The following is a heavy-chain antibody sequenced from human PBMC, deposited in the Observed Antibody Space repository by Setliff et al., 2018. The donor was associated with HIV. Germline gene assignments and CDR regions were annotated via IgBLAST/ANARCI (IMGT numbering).Heavy chain of an antibody. CDR3: ARGGYSHYYMDV. V-gene: IGHV3-15*01. Sequence: PGESLKISCAASGFSLSYHGMHWVRQAPGKGLEWVGRIKSKINGGTTDHAAPLKGRFTISRDDSKNTLYLQMNSLKTEDTAVYYCARGGYSHYYMDVWGKGTTVTVSS. D-gene: IGHD5-18*01. CDR1: GFSLSYHG. J-gene: IGHJ6*03. CDR2: IKSKINGGTT.